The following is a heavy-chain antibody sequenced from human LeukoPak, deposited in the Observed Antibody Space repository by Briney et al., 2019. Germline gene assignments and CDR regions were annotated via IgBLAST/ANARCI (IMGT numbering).Heavy chain of an antibody. Sequence: GGSLRLSCAASGFSFSSYAMSWVRQAPGKGLEWVSGISNSDRTYFADSVTGRFTISRDNSKNTLYLQMNSLRPEDTAVYYCAKDLTGSGSYYGAFDMWGQGTMVTVSS. CDR3: AKDLTGSGSYYGAFDM. CDR1: GFSFSSYA. V-gene: IGHV3-23*01. D-gene: IGHD3-10*01. CDR2: ISNSDRT. J-gene: IGHJ3*02.